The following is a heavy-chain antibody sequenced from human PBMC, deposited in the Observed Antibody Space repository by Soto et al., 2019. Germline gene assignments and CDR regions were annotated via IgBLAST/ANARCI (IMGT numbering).Heavy chain of an antibody. Sequence: PSETLSLTCAVYGGSFSGYYWSWIRQPPGKGLEWIGEINHSGSTNYNPSLKSRVTISVDTSKNQFSLKLSSVTAADTAVYYCAREGGTGTPFNSWGQGTLVTVSS. V-gene: IGHV4-34*01. CDR1: GGSFSGYY. CDR2: INHSGST. J-gene: IGHJ4*02. CDR3: AREGGTGTPFNS. D-gene: IGHD1-1*01.